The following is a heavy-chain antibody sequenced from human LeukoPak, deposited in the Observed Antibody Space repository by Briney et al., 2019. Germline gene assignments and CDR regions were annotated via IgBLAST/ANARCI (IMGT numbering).Heavy chain of an antibody. CDR3: ARVYGSPSDDY. D-gene: IGHD3-10*01. V-gene: IGHV3-48*01. Sequence: GGSLRLSCTTSVFPFSRYSMNWVRQAPGKGLEWVSYITSSGDTIYYADPVKGRFTISRDNAKNSVYLQMNSLRAEDTAVYYCARVYGSPSDDYWGQGTLVTVSS. CDR1: VFPFSRYS. J-gene: IGHJ4*02. CDR2: ITSSGDTI.